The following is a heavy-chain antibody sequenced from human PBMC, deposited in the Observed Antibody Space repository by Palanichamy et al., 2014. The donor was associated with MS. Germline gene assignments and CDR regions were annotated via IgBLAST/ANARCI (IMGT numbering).Heavy chain of an antibody. CDR1: GFTFSTFR. D-gene: IGHD3-16*01. V-gene: IGHV3-74*01. J-gene: IGHJ4*02. CDR2: VNGDGNGI. Sequence: EVQLVESGGGLVQPGGSLRLSCAASGFTFSTFRMHWVRQVPGKGLVWVSRVNGDGNGIGYADSVKGRFTISRDNARNTLYLQMNNLRVEDTAVYYCVNQRDIMSTHRDWGQGTLVTVSS. CDR3: VNQRDIMSTHRD.